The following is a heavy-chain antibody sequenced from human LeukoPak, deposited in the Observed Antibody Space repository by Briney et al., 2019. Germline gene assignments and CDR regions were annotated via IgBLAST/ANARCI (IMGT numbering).Heavy chain of an antibody. CDR2: IYYSGST. CDR3: ARGAVTDGYYYYYMDV. Sequence: SETLSLTCTVSGGSISSHYWSWIRRPPGKGLEWIGYIYYSGSTNYNPSLKSRVTISVDTSKNQFSLKLSSVTAADTAVYYCARGAVTDGYYYYYMDVWGKGTTVTVSS. CDR1: GGSISSHY. D-gene: IGHD1-14*01. J-gene: IGHJ6*03. V-gene: IGHV4-59*11.